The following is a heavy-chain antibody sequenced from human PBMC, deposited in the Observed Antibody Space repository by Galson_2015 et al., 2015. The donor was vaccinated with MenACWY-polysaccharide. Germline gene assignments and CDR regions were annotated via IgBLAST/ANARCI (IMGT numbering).Heavy chain of an antibody. CDR2: ISSSGTI. V-gene: IGHV3-48*01. CDR1: GFTFSSNS. CDR3: ASTSPNSF. D-gene: IGHD2-21*01. Sequence: SLRLSCAASGFTFSSNSMNWVRQAPGKGLEWVSYISSSGTIYYADSVKGRFTISRDDAKDSLYLQMNSLRAEDTAVCYCASTSPNSFWGQGTRVIVSS. J-gene: IGHJ4*02.